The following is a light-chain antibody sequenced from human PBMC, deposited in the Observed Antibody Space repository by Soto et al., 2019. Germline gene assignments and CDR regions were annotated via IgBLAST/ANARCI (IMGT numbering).Light chain of an antibody. CDR1: QSVSGN. V-gene: IGKV3-15*01. CDR3: QQYNSWPPIT. J-gene: IGKJ2*01. Sequence: EIVMTQSPATLSVSPGERATLSCRASQSVSGNLAWYQQKPGQAPRLLIYGASTRATGIPARFSGSGYGTEFTLTISSLLSEDFAVYYCQQYNSWPPITFGQGTKLEIK. CDR2: GAS.